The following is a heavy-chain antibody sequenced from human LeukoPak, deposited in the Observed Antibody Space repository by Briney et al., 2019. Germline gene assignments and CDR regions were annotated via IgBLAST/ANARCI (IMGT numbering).Heavy chain of an antibody. V-gene: IGHV4-39*07. D-gene: IGHD6-19*01. J-gene: IGHJ4*02. CDR3: ARLVRKPGIAVAGQRGLSRYYFDY. CDR2: IYYSRST. CDR1: GGSISSSSYY. Sequence: SETLSLTCTVSGGSISSSSYYWGWIRQPPGKGLEWIGSIYYSRSTYYNPSLKSRVTISVDTSKNQFSLKLSSVTAADTAVYYCARLVRKPGIAVAGQRGLSRYYFDYWGQGTLATVSS.